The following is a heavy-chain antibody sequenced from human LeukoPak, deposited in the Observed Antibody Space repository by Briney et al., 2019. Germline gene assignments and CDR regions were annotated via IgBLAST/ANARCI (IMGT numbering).Heavy chain of an antibody. V-gene: IGHV4-61*01. CDR2: IYYSGST. D-gene: IGHD3-16*01. Sequence: SETLSLTCTVSGGSISSSSYYWGWIRQPPGTGLEWLGYIYYSGSTNYNPSLKSRVTISVDTSKNQFSLKLSSVTAADTAVYYCARETSQKGAHYMDVWGKGTTVTISS. CDR3: ARETSQKGAHYMDV. CDR1: GGSISSSSYY. J-gene: IGHJ6*03.